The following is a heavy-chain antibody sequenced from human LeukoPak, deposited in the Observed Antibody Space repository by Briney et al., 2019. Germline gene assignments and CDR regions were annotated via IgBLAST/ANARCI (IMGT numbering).Heavy chain of an antibody. J-gene: IGHJ5*02. V-gene: IGHV3-30*18. D-gene: IGHD3-3*01. CDR1: GFTFSSYG. CDR3: AKEGRDFWSGYLEPYHNWFDP. Sequence: QSGGSLRLSCAASGFTFSSYGMHWVRQAPGKGLEWVAVISYDGSNKYYADSVKGRFTISRDNSKNTLYLQMNSLRAEDTAVYYCAKEGRDFWSGYLEPYHNWFDPWGRGTLVTVSS. CDR2: ISYDGSNK.